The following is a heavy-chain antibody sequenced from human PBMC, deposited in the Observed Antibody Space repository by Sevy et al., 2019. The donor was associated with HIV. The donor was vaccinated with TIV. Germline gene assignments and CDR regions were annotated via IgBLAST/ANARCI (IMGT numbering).Heavy chain of an antibody. CDR1: GGSISSSSYY. CDR2: IYYSGST. D-gene: IGHD1-26*01. V-gene: IGHV4-39*01. CDR3: ARHLSGSYSIDY. J-gene: IGHJ4*02. Sequence: SETLSLTCTVSGGSISSSSYYWGWIRQPPGKGLEWIGSIYYSGSTYYDPSLKSRVTISVDTSKNQFSLKLSSVTAADTAVYYCARHLSGSYSIDYWGQGTLVTVSS.